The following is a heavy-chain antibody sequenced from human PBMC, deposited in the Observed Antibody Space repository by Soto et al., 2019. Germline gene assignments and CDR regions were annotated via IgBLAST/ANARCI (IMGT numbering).Heavy chain of an antibody. V-gene: IGHV1-3*01. J-gene: IGHJ5*02. CDR2: INAGNGNT. Sequence: ASVKVSCKASGYTFTSYAMHWVRQAPGQRLEWMGWINAGNGNTKYSQKFQGRVTITRDTSASTAYMELSSLRSEDTAVYYCARDRAYCSRGSFYRWLDPWGQGTLVTVSS. CDR3: ARDRAYCSRGSFYRWLDP. CDR1: GYTFTSYA. D-gene: IGHD2-15*01.